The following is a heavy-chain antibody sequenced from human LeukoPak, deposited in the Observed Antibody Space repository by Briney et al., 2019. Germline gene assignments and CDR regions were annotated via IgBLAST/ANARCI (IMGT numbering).Heavy chain of an antibody. CDR3: ARGRGGDYVPSRFDY. CDR2: ISGSGGNT. J-gene: IGHJ4*02. Sequence: GGSLRLSCSASGFAFSGFAMGWFRQAPGKGLEWVSSISGSGGNTYYADSVEGRFTVSRDNSKNTLYLQMNSLRAEDTALYYCARGRGGDYVPSRFDYWGQGTLVTVSS. V-gene: IGHV3-23*01. D-gene: IGHD4-17*01. CDR1: GFAFSGFA.